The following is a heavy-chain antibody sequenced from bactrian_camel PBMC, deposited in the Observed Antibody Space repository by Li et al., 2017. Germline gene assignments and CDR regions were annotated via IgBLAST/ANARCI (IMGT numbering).Heavy chain of an antibody. D-gene: IGHD6*01. Sequence: HVQLVESGGGLVQPGGSLRLSCAASGLTIDSYAMTWVRQAPGKGLEWVSRLSRSSAYYLDTVKGRFTISKDNAKNTLYLQMNSLSPEDTAKYYCSAVDFDESPPGGACTAQEAVFFGRWGQGTQVTVS. V-gene: IGHV3-2*01. J-gene: IGHJ6*01. CDR1: GLTIDSYA. CDR2: LSRSSA. CDR3: SAVDFDESPPGGACTAQEAVFFGR.